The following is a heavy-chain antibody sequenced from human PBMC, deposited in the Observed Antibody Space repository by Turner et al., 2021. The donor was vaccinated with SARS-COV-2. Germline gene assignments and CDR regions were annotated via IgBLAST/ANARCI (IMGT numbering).Heavy chain of an antibody. D-gene: IGHD2-15*01. CDR3: ARDLGGYFDY. V-gene: IGHV3-48*01. CDR2: IRSSSSTI. J-gene: IGHJ4*02. CDR1: GFTFSSNT. Sequence: EVPLLLSGGVLVQPGGSLSLSLAASGFTFSSNTMNWVRQAPGKGVEWVSYIRSSSSTIYYEDSVKGRFTISRDKAKNSLYLQRNSLRAEDKAVYYCARDLGGYFDYWGQGTLVTVSS.